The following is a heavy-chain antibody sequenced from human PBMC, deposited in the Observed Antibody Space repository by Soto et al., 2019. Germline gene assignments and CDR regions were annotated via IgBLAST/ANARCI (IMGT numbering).Heavy chain of an antibody. D-gene: IGHD5-18*01. CDR1: GFTFSDYY. J-gene: IGHJ6*02. Sequence: LRLSCAASGFTFSDYYMSWIRQAPGKGLEWVSYISSSGSTIYYADSVKGRFTISRDNAKNSLYLQMNSLRAEDTAVYYCARLDTGYYYYYYGMDVWGQGTTVTVSS. CDR3: ARLDTGYYYYYYGMDV. V-gene: IGHV3-11*01. CDR2: ISSSGSTI.